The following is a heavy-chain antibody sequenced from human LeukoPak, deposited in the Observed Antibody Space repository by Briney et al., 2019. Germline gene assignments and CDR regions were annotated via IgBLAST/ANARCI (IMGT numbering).Heavy chain of an antibody. CDR1: GFTFSSYG. CDR3: ARGGTIVATYAYI. CDR2: ISYDGSNK. J-gene: IGHJ3*02. V-gene: IGHV3-30*03. Sequence: GGSLRLSCAASGFTFSSYGMHWVRQAPGKGLEWVAVISYDGSNKYYADSVKGRFTISRDNSKNTLYLQMNSLRAEDTAVYYCARGGTIVATYAYIWGQGTMVTVSS. D-gene: IGHD5-12*01.